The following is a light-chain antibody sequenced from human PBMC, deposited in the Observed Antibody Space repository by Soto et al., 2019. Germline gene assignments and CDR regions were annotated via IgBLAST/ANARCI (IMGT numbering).Light chain of an antibody. CDR3: LQYNDYPYT. CDR2: AAS. CDR1: QSISSY. Sequence: DIQMTQSPSSLSASVGDRVTITCRASQSISSYLNWYQQKPGKAPKLLIYAASSLQSGVPSRFSGSRSGTEFTLTISSLQPEDFATYFCLQYNDYPYTFGQGTKLEF. V-gene: IGKV1-17*01. J-gene: IGKJ2*01.